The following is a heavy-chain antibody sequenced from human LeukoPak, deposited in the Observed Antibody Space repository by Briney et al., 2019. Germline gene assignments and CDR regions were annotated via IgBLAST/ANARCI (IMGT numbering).Heavy chain of an antibody. CDR1: GFIFSIYW. J-gene: IGHJ4*02. D-gene: IGHD1-1*01. CDR3: AKSRSGSANWALQIFDN. Sequence: GGSLRLSCAASGFIFSIYWIHWVRQTAGKVLVWVARINTAESKINHADSVKGRLTISRDNAKNMLYLQMNSLRAEDTAVYFCAKSRSGSANWALQIFDNWGQGTLVTVSS. CDR2: INTAESKI. V-gene: IGHV3-74*01.